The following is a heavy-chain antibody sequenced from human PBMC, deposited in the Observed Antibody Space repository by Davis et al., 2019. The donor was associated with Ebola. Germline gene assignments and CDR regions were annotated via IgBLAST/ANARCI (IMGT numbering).Heavy chain of an antibody. CDR1: GDSVPSNSAA. CDR3: ARDRFVDPKGYYYYGMDV. D-gene: IGHD3-3*01. Sequence: SQTLSLTCAISGDSVPSNSAAWNWIRQSPSRGLEWLGRTYYRSKWYNDYAVSVKSRITINPDTSKNQFSLQLNSVTPEDTAVYYCARDRFVDPKGYYYYGMDVWGQGTTVTVSS. J-gene: IGHJ6*02. CDR2: TYYRSKWYN. V-gene: IGHV6-1*01.